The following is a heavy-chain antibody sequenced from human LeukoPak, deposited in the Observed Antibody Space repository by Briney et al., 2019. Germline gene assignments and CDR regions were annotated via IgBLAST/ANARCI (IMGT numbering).Heavy chain of an antibody. CDR1: GFTFSSYE. CDR2: ISGSGTTI. J-gene: IGHJ4*02. V-gene: IGHV3-48*03. CDR3: ARDQGGSSSNRFDY. Sequence: SGGSLRLSCAASGFTFSSYEMIWVRQAPGRGLEWVSYISGSGTTIYFADSVKGRFTISRDNAKNSLYLQMNSLRDEDTAVYYCARDQGGSSSNRFDYWGQGTLVTVSS. D-gene: IGHD6-13*01.